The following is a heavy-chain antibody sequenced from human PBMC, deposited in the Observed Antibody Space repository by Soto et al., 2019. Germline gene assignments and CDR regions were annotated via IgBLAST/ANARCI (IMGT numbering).Heavy chain of an antibody. CDR2: IYPGDSDT. Sequence: GESLKIYCKGPGYSFTSYWIGWVRQMPGKGLEWMGIIYPGDSDTRYSPSFQGQVTISADKSISTAYLQWSSLKASDTVMYYCESGKRYSGYDGFYYGMDVWGQGTTVTVSS. CDR3: ESGKRYSGYDGFYYGMDV. D-gene: IGHD5-12*01. J-gene: IGHJ6*02. V-gene: IGHV5-51*01. CDR1: GYSFTSYW.